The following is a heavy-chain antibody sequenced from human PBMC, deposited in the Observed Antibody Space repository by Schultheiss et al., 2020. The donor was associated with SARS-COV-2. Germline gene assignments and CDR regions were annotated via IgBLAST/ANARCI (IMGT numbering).Heavy chain of an antibody. J-gene: IGHJ5*02. D-gene: IGHD2-2*01. Sequence: GGSLRLSCAASGFTFSSYAMSWVRQAPGKGLEWVSAISGSGGSTYYADSVKGRFTISRDNSKNTLYLQMNSLRAEDTAVYYCARVIREYQLLFDWFDPWGQGTLVTVSS. CDR2: ISGSGGST. V-gene: IGHV3-23*01. CDR1: GFTFSSYA. CDR3: ARVIREYQLLFDWFDP.